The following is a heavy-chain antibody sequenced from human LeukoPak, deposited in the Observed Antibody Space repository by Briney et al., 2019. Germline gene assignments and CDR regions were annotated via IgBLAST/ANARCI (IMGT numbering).Heavy chain of an antibody. Sequence: PGGSLRLSCAASGFTFSSYSMNWVRQAPGKGLEWVAVISYDGSKKSYADSVKGRFTISRDNSKNTLYLQMNSLRAEDTAVYYCARMRVGAFLGVYGMDVWGQGTTVTVSS. CDR3: ARMRVGAFLGVYGMDV. CDR1: GFTFSSYS. CDR2: ISYDGSKK. V-gene: IGHV3-30*03. J-gene: IGHJ6*02. D-gene: IGHD3-10*01.